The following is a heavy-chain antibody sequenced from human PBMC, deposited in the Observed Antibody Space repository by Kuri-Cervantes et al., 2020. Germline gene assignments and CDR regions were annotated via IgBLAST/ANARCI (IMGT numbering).Heavy chain of an antibody. D-gene: IGHD6-13*01. Sequence: KVSCKGSGYSFTSYWIGWVRQMPGKGLEWMGIIYPGDSDTRYSPSFQGQVTISADKSISTAYLQWSSLKVSDTAIYYCARSSSWYGNFDLWGRGTLVTVSS. J-gene: IGHJ2*01. CDR1: GYSFTSYW. V-gene: IGHV5-51*01. CDR3: ARSSSWYGNFDL. CDR2: IYPGDSDT.